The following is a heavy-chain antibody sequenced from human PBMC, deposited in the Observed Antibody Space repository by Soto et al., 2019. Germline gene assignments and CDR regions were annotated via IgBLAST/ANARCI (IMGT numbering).Heavy chain of an antibody. CDR3: ASPSGDSDAFDI. D-gene: IGHD4-17*01. CDR1: GGSISSGGYY. CDR2: IYYSGST. J-gene: IGHJ3*02. V-gene: IGHV4-31*03. Sequence: PSETLSLTCTVSGGSISSGGYYWSWIRQHPGKDLEWIGYIYYSGSTYYNPSLKSRVTISVDTSKNQFSLKLSSVTAADTAVYYCASPSGDSDAFDIWGQGTMVTVSS.